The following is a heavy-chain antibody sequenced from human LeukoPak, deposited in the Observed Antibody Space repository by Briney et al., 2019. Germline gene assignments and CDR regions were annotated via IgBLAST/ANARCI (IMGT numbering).Heavy chain of an antibody. V-gene: IGHV4-61*02. Sequence: SETLSLTCTVSGGSISSGSYYWSWIRQPAGKGLEWIGRIYTSGSTNYNPSLKSRVTISVDTSKNQFSLKLSSVTAADTAVYYCARGDGGGSSVWAVYFYHFYMDVWGKGTTVTVSS. J-gene: IGHJ6*03. D-gene: IGHD6-19*01. CDR2: IYTSGST. CDR1: GGSISSGSYY. CDR3: ARGDGGGSSVWAVYFYHFYMDV.